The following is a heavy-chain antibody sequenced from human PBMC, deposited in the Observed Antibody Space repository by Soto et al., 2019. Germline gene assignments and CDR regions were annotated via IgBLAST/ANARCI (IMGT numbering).Heavy chain of an antibody. J-gene: IGHJ5*02. CDR3: ASYQGWDALVWCSDP. Sequence: ASVKVSFKAIGNSFTGHDIHWVRQAPGQGLEWMGTIYPGGVNIAYAQKFKGRVTMTKDTSTSTVYMELNSLTSEDTAVYYFASYQGWDALVWCSDPWGEALLISVSS. D-gene: IGHD3-16*01. CDR1: GNSFTGHD. CDR2: IYPGGVNI. V-gene: IGHV1-46*03.